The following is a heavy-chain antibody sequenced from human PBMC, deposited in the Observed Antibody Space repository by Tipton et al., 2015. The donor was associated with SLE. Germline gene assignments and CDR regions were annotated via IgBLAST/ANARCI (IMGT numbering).Heavy chain of an antibody. Sequence: SLRLSCAASGFTFSGSAMRWVRQAPGKGLEWVSYISSSSSTIYYADSVKGRFTISRDNAKNSLYLQMNSLRDEDTAVYYCARDPPRYENWFDPWGQGTLVTVSS. CDR2: ISSSSSTI. V-gene: IGHV3-48*02. CDR3: ARDPPRYENWFDP. J-gene: IGHJ5*02. D-gene: IGHD2-2*01. CDR1: GFTFSGSA.